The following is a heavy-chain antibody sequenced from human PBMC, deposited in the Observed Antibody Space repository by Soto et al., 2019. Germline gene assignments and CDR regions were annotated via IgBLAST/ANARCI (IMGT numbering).Heavy chain of an antibody. Sequence: EVQLVESGGGLVQPGGSLRLSCAASGFTFSSYSMNWVRQAPGKGLEWVSYISSSSSTIYYADSVKGRFTISRDNAKNSLYLQMNSLRDEDTAVYYCARPHRVSRFLGGEGFGPVPMDVWGQGTTVTVSS. J-gene: IGHJ6*02. CDR3: ARPHRVSRFLGGEGFGPVPMDV. CDR2: ISSSSSTI. D-gene: IGHD3-3*01. V-gene: IGHV3-48*02. CDR1: GFTFSSYS.